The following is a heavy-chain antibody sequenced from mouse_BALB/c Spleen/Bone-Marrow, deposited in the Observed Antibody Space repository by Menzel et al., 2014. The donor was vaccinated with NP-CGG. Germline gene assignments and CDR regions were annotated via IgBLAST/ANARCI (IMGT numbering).Heavy chain of an antibody. D-gene: IGHD2-3*01. CDR1: GYTFTSYW. V-gene: IGHV1-69*02. CDR2: IDPSDSET. CDR3: ARSHGYYPYWYFDV. Sequence: VQLQQSGAELVKPGAPVKLSCKASGYTFTSYWMNWVKQRPGRGLELIGRIDPSDSETHYNQKFKDKATLTVDKSSCTAYIQLSSLTSEDSAVYYCARSHGYYPYWYFDVWGAGTTVTVSS. J-gene: IGHJ1*01.